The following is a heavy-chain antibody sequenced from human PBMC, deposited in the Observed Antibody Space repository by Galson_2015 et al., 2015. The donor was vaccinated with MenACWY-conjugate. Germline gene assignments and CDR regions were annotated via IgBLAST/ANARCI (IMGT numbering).Heavy chain of an antibody. V-gene: IGHV3-48*01. Sequence: SLRLSCAASRISFRTYNMNWVRQAPGKGLEWVSYISSTSTTIYYADSVKGRFTISRDNAKNSLYLQMTSLGVEDTAVYFCGKDKVADTAMVIEHWGQGALVSVSS. D-gene: IGHD5-18*01. CDR1: RISFRTYN. CDR2: ISSTSTTI. J-gene: IGHJ1*01. CDR3: GKDKVADTAMVIEH.